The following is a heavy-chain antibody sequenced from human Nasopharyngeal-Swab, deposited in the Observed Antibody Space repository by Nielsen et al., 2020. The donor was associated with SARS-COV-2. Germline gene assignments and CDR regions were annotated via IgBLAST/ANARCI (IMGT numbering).Heavy chain of an antibody. V-gene: IGHV5-51*01. CDR1: GYNFATYW. CDR3: ARLPMRAASGRGAFDI. Sequence: GESLKISRKASGYNFATYWIGWVRQMPGEGLRWMGIIYPGDSDTRYSPSLQGQVTISADRSITTAYLQWSSLKASDTAMYYCARLPMRAASGRGAFDIWGQGTMVTVSS. D-gene: IGHD6-13*01. J-gene: IGHJ3*02. CDR2: IYPGDSDT.